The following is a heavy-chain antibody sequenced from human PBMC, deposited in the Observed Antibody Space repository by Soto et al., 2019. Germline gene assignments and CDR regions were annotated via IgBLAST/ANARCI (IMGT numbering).Heavy chain of an antibody. J-gene: IGHJ6*02. V-gene: IGHV3-11*01. CDR3: GGAYSSGWYDVYYYGMDV. Sequence: QVQLVESGGGLVKPGGSLRLSCAASGFTFSDYYMSWIRQAPGKGLEWVSYISSSGSTIYYADSVKGRFTISRDNAKKSLNLQRNSMRAEDTAVNYCGGAYSSGWYDVYYYGMDVWGQGTTVTVSS. CDR1: GFTFSDYY. CDR2: ISSSGSTI. D-gene: IGHD6-19*01.